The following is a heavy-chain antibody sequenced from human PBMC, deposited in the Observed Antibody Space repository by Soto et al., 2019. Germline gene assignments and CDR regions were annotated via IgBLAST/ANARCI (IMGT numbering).Heavy chain of an antibody. CDR3: AKDWAATRGYFDYWGQGIDI. CDR1: GFTFTTYA. D-gene: IGHD3-9*01. Sequence: GGSLRLSCAVSGFTFTTYAMSWVRQAPGKGLEWVAAVGGSGATTYYTDSVKGRFTISRDNSNNMLYLQMNSLRDEDSAIYYCAKDWAATRGYFDYWGQGIDIWGLGTMVTVYS. CDR2: VGGSGATT. V-gene: IGHV3-23*01. J-gene: IGHJ4*02.